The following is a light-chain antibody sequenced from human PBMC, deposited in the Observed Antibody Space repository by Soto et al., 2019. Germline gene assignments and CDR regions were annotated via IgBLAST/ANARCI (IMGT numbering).Light chain of an antibody. CDR2: DAS. J-gene: IGKJ4*01. Sequence: EIVMTQSPATLSVSPGERATLSCRASQSVRSYLAWYRQKPGQAPRLLIYDASNRATGIPARFSGSGSGTDFTLTISSLEPEDFAVYYCQQRSNWPLLTFGGGTKVDIK. V-gene: IGKV3-11*01. CDR3: QQRSNWPLLT. CDR1: QSVRSY.